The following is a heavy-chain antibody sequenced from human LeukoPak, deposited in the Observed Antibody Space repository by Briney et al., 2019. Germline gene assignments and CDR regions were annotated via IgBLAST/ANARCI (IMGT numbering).Heavy chain of an antibody. V-gene: IGHV6-1*01. J-gene: IGHJ4*02. CDR2: TYYRSKWYN. CDR1: GDSVSSNSAA. Sequence: SQTLSLTCAISGDSVSSNSAAWNWIRQSPSRGLEWLGRTYYRSKWYNDYAVSVKSRITINPGTSKNQFSLQLNSVTPEDTAVYYCAREEQRTRRDRDYFDYWGQGTLVTVSS. D-gene: IGHD6-25*01. CDR3: AREEQRTRRDRDYFDY.